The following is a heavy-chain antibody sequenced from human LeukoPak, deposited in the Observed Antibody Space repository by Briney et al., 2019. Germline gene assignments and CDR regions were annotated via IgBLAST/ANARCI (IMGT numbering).Heavy chain of an antibody. D-gene: IGHD6-13*01. Sequence: SETLSLTCTVSGGSISSGSYYWSWIRQPAGKGLEWIGRIYTSGSTNYNPSLKSRVTISVDTSKNQFSLKLSSVTAADTAVYYCARASVLAAAGIGLHYYYMDVWGKGTTVTVSS. CDR1: GGSISSGSYY. J-gene: IGHJ6*03. CDR3: ARASVLAAAGIGLHYYYMDV. V-gene: IGHV4-61*02. CDR2: IYTSGST.